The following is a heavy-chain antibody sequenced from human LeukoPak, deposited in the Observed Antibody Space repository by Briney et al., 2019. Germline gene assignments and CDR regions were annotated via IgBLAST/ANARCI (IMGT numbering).Heavy chain of an antibody. CDR2: ISYDGSNK. Sequence: PGGSLRLSCAASGFTFSSYAMHWVRQAPGKGLEWVAVISYDGSNKYYADSVKGRFTISRDNSKNTLYLQMNSLGAEDTAVYYCARDYRTRTYCTNGVCPSVYWGQGTLVTVSS. D-gene: IGHD2-8*01. CDR1: GFTFSSYA. CDR3: ARDYRTRTYCTNGVCPSVY. V-gene: IGHV3-30-3*01. J-gene: IGHJ4*02.